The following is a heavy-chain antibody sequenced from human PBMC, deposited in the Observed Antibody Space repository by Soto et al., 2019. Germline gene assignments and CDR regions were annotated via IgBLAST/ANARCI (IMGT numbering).Heavy chain of an antibody. D-gene: IGHD3-10*01. CDR1: GGSISSSNW. CDR2: IYHSGST. Sequence: SETLSLTCAVSGGSISSSNWWSWVRQPPGKGLEWIGEIYHSGSTNYNPSLKSRVTISVDKSKNQFSLKLSSVTAADTAVYYCARSRPSVTYYGSGRGYYPKPKTIDYWGQGTLVTVSS. V-gene: IGHV4-4*02. CDR3: ARSRPSVTYYGSGRGYYPKPKTIDY. J-gene: IGHJ4*02.